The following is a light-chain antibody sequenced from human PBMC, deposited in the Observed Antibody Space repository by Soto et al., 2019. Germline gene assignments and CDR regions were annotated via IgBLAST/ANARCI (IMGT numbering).Light chain of an antibody. J-gene: IGKJ1*01. Sequence: IQLTQSPSSLSASVGDRVTITCRASQGINNYVAWYQQKPGKAPKLLIYAASTLQSGVPSRFSGSGSGTEFTLTISSLQPDYFATYYCQQYNSYSFGQGTTVDSK. CDR1: QGINNY. CDR3: QQYNSYS. V-gene: IGKV1-9*01. CDR2: AAS.